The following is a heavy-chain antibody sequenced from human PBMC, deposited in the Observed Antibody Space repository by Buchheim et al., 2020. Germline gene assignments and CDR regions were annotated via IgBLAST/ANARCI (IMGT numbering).Heavy chain of an antibody. D-gene: IGHD2-15*01. CDR2: IYYSGST. CDR1: GGSISTYY. J-gene: IGHJ4*02. V-gene: IGHV4-59*01. CDR3: ARCSGASCYHPIDY. Sequence: QVQLQESGPGLVKPSETLSLTCTVSGGSISTYYWSWIRQPPGKGLAWIGCIYYSGSTNYNPSLKSRATISVDKSKNQFSLNLTSVTAADTALYYCARCSGASCYHPIDYWGQGTL.